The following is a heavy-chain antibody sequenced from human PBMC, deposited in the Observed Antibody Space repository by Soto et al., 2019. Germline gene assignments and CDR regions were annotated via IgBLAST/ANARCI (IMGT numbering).Heavy chain of an antibody. CDR1: GYSFTSYW. Sequence: GESLKNSCKGSGYSFTSYWIGWVRPMPGKGLEWMGIIYPGDSDTRYSPSFQGQVTISADKSISTAYLQWSSLKASDTAMYYCAGGGVRGVITRTRDYYGMDVWGQGTTVTV. CDR2: IYPGDSDT. D-gene: IGHD3-10*01. J-gene: IGHJ6*02. CDR3: AGGGVRGVITRTRDYYGMDV. V-gene: IGHV5-51*01.